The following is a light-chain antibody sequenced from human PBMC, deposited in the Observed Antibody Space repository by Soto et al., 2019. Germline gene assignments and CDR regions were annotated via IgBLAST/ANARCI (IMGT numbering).Light chain of an antibody. V-gene: IGKV2-24*01. CDR1: QSLVHSDGVTY. J-gene: IGKJ1*01. CDR3: MQSTQFPRT. CDR2: KVS. Sequence: DIVMTQTPLSSPVTVGQPASISCRSSQSLVHSDGVTYLRWFLQRPGQPPRLLIYKVSHRFPGVQDRFSGSGAGTYFTLRISRVEAEDVGIYYCMQSTQFPRTFGQGTKVEI.